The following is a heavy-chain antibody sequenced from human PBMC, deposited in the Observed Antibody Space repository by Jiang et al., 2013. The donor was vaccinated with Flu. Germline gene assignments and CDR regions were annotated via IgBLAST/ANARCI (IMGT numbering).Heavy chain of an antibody. V-gene: IGHV1-24*01. CDR2: FDPEDGER. Sequence: GAEVKKPGASVKVSCKVSGYTLTELSMHWVRQAPGKGLEWMGGFDPEDGERVYALKFQGRVTMTEDSSTDTAYMELSSLRSDDTAVYYCATSGLRQSLSPPFDYWGQGTLVTVSS. J-gene: IGHJ4*02. CDR3: ATSGLRQSLSPPFDY. CDR1: GYTLTELS. D-gene: IGHD3-16*01.